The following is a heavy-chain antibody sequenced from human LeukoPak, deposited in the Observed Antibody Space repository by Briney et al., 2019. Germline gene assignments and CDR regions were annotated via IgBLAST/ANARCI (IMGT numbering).Heavy chain of an antibody. Sequence: PSETLSLTCAVYGGSFSGYYWSWIRQPPGKGLEWIGEINHSGSTNYNPSLKSRVTISVDTSKNQFSLKLSSVTAADTAVYYCARGQRQLWSRRSRRYDYWGQGTLVTVSS. J-gene: IGHJ4*02. V-gene: IGHV4-34*01. CDR2: INHSGST. CDR1: GGSFSGYY. D-gene: IGHD5-18*01. CDR3: ARGQRQLWSRRSRRYDY.